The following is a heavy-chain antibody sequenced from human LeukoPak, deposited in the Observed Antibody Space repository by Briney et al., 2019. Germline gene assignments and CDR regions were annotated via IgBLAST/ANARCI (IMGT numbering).Heavy chain of an antibody. CDR1: GFTVSSNY. Sequence: PGGSLRLSCAASGFTVSSNYMSWVRQAPGKGLEWVSVIYSGGSTYYADSVKGRFTISRDNSKNTLYLQMNSLRAEDTAVYYCARDQSAAADAFDIWGPGTMVTVSS. J-gene: IGHJ3*02. CDR2: IYSGGST. CDR3: ARDQSAAADAFDI. D-gene: IGHD6-13*01. V-gene: IGHV3-66*01.